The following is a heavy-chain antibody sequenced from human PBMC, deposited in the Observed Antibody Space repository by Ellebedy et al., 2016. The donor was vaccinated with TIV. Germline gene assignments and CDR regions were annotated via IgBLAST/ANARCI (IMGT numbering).Heavy chain of an antibody. CDR2: ISIYNGNT. V-gene: IGHV1-18*04. Sequence: ASVKVSCKASGFTFTSFGISWVRQAPGQGLEWMGWISIYNGNTNYAQKFQGRVTVTTDTSTGTAYMELRSLRSDDTAVYYCARVGWVYSGGEDYWGQGTLVTVSS. J-gene: IGHJ4*02. CDR3: ARVGWVYSGGEDY. CDR1: GFTFTSFG. D-gene: IGHD2-21*01.